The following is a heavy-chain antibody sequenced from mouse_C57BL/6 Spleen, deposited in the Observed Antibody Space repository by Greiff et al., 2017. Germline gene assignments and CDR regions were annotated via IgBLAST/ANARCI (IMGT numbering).Heavy chain of an antibody. J-gene: IGHJ3*01. V-gene: IGHV3-8*01. CDR1: GYSITSDY. CDR3: ARDYYGSSLWFAY. Sequence: EVQLVESGPGLAKPSQTLSLTCSVTGYSITSDYWNWIRKFPGNKLEYMGYISYSGSTYYNPSLKSRISITRDTSKNQYYLQLNAVTTEDTATYYCARDYYGSSLWFAYWGQGTLVTVSA. CDR2: ISYSGST. D-gene: IGHD1-1*01.